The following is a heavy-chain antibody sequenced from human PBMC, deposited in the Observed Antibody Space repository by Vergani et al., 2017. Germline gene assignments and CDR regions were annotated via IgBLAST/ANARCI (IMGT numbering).Heavy chain of an antibody. V-gene: IGHV3-33*06. J-gene: IGHJ6*03. CDR1: GFRFSSYG. Sequence: QVQLVESGGGVVQPGRSLRLSCAASGFRFSSYGMNWVRQAPGKGQEWVAVIWYDGSNKYYADSVKGRFTISRDNSQNTVNLQMNSRRSDDTAVYYCAKDLEGRNSISCAGYMDVWGKGTTVTV. CDR3: AKDLEGRNSISCAGYMDV. CDR2: IWYDGSNK. D-gene: IGHD2/OR15-2a*01.